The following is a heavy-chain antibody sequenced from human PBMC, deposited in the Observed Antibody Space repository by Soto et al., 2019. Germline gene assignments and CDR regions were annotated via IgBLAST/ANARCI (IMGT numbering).Heavy chain of an antibody. D-gene: IGHD2-21*02. CDR2: IWYDGSNK. CDR1: GFTFSSYG. J-gene: IGHJ4*02. Sequence: GGSLRLSCAASGFTFSSYGIHWVRQAPGKGLEWVAVIWYDGSNKYYADSVKGRFTISRDNSKNTLYLQMNSLRAEDTAVYYCARDLTAHRALSGPFAYWGQGTLVTVSS. V-gene: IGHV3-33*01. CDR3: ARDLTAHRALSGPFAY.